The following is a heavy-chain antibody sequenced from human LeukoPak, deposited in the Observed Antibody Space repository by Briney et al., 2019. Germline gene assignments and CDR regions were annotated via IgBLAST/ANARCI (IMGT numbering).Heavy chain of an antibody. CDR1: GGSISSYY. V-gene: IGHV4-59*08. CDR2: IYYSGST. D-gene: IGHD4-17*01. Sequence: SETLSLTCTVSGGSISSYYWSWIRRPPGKGLEWIGYIYYSGSTNYNPSLKSRVTISVDTSKNQFSLKLSSVTAADTAVYYCATSYSGELDYWSQGTLVTVSS. J-gene: IGHJ4*02. CDR3: ATSYSGELDY.